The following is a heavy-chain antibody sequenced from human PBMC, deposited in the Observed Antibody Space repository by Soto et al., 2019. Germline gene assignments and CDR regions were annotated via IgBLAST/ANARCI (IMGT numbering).Heavy chain of an antibody. D-gene: IGHD2-15*01. CDR3: ARVKSLAGHY. Sequence: EVQLVESWGGLVQPGGSLTLSSAASLFTFSPYWMSWVRQAPGKGLEWVTNIKQDGSDKYYVDSVKRRFTISRDNAKNSLYLQMNGLRAEDTAVYYCARVKSLAGHYCGQGTLVTVSS. CDR2: IKQDGSDK. V-gene: IGHV3-7*05. J-gene: IGHJ4*02. CDR1: LFTFSPYW.